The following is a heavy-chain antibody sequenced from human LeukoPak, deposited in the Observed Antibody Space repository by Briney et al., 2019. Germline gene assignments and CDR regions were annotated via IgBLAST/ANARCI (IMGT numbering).Heavy chain of an antibody. V-gene: IGHV4-59*01. CDR2: MYNRGST. CDR3: ARAEKAVTGTLDS. D-gene: IGHD6-19*01. CDR1: GDSISNYY. Sequence: SETLSLTCTVSGDSISNYYWSWIRQSPGKELEWIGYMYNRGSTIYNPSLKSRVTISTDTSKNQFSLRLTSVTAADTTVYYCARAEKAVTGTLDSWGQGTLITVSS. J-gene: IGHJ4*02.